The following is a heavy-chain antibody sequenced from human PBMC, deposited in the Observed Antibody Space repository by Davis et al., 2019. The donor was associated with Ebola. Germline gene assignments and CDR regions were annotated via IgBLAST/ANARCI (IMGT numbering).Heavy chain of an antibody. CDR3: ARTQTGSSGWYNYFES. CDR2: ITGSADRT. V-gene: IGHV3-23*01. CDR1: GFTFSNYA. J-gene: IGHJ4*02. Sequence: GESLKISCAASGFTFSNYAMNWVRQAPGKGLEWVSGITGSADRTYYAGSLKGRFTITRDNSQNTVHLQMNSLRPEDTAVYYCARTQTGSSGWYNYFESWGQGTLVTVSS. D-gene: IGHD6-19*01.